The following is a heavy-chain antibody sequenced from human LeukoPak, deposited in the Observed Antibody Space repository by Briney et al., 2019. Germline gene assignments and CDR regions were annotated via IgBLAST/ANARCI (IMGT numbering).Heavy chain of an antibody. V-gene: IGHV3-7*01. CDR3: ARDSYDSSGYYYRLFDY. CDR1: GFTFSRYW. Sequence: GGSLRLSXAASGFTFSRYWLSWVRQAPGKGLEWVANMNQDGSAKYYVDSVKGRFTISRDNAKNSLYLQMNSLRAEDTAVYYCARDSYDSSGYYYRLFDYWGQGTLVTVSS. D-gene: IGHD3-22*01. J-gene: IGHJ4*02. CDR2: MNQDGSAK.